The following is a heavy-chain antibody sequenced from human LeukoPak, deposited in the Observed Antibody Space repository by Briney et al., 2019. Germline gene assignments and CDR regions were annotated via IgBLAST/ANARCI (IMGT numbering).Heavy chain of an antibody. CDR3: AKSRGGSYYSGLDS. J-gene: IGHJ4*02. CDR2: ISGSGGST. Sequence: PGGSLRLPCAASGFTFSSYAMSWVRQAPGKGLEWVSAISGSGGSTYYADSVKGRFTISRDNSKNTLFLQMDSLRADDTALYYCAKSRGGSYYSGLDSWGQGTLVTVSS. V-gene: IGHV3-23*01. CDR1: GFTFSSYA. D-gene: IGHD2-15*01.